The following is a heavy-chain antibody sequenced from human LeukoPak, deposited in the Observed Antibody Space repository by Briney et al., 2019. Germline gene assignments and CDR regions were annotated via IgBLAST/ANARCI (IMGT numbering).Heavy chain of an antibody. D-gene: IGHD6-19*01. CDR2: INPSGGST. CDR1: GYTFTSYY. Sequence: ASVKVSCKASGYTFTSYYMHWVRQAPGQGLEWMGIINPSGGSTSYAQKFQGRVTMTRNTSTSTVYTELSSLRSEDTAVCYCARDKSGYSSGWYYYGMDVWGQGTTVTVS. CDR3: ARDKSGYSSGWYYYGMDV. J-gene: IGHJ6*02. V-gene: IGHV1-46*01.